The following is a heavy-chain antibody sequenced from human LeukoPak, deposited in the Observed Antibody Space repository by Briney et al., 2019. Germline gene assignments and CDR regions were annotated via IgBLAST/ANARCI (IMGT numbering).Heavy chain of an antibody. V-gene: IGHV4-59*08. Sequence: SETLSLTCTVSGGSISSYYWSWIRQPPGKGLEWIGYIYYSGSTNYNPSLKSRVTISVDTSKNQFSLKLNSVTAADTAVYFCARRVAVTARYYFDFWGQGTLVTVSS. J-gene: IGHJ4*02. CDR1: GGSISSYY. CDR3: ARRVAVTARYYFDF. CDR2: IYYSGST. D-gene: IGHD6-19*01.